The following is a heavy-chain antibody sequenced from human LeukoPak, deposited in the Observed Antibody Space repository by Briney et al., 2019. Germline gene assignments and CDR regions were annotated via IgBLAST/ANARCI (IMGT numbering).Heavy chain of an antibody. CDR1: GGSISSYY. J-gene: IGHJ4*02. D-gene: IGHD3-3*01. Sequence: SETLSLTCTVSGGSISSYYWGWIRQPPGKGLEWIGSIYYSGSTYYNPSLKSRVTISVDTSKNQFSLKLSSVTAADTAVYYCASRTEPYDADYWGQGTLVTVSS. V-gene: IGHV4-39*01. CDR3: ASRTEPYDADY. CDR2: IYYSGST.